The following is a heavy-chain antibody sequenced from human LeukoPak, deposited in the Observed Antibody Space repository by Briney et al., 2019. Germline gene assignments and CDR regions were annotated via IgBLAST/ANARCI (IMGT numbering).Heavy chain of an antibody. Sequence: SETLSLTRTVSGDSISSGDYYWSWIRQPAGKGLEWIGRISSSGSTNYNPSLKSRVAISVDTSKNQFSLKLSSVTAADTAVYFCAREGIVGASPIGYWGQGTLVTVSS. J-gene: IGHJ4*02. V-gene: IGHV4-61*02. D-gene: IGHD1-26*01. CDR2: ISSSGST. CDR1: GDSISSGDYY. CDR3: AREGIVGASPIGY.